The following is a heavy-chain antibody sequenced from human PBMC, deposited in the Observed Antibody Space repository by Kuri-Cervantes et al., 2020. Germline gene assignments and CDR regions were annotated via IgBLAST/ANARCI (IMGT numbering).Heavy chain of an antibody. V-gene: IGHV3-30*02. Sequence: GESLKISCAASRFTFSNYGMHWVRQAPGKGLEWVAFIRYDGSNKYYADSVKGRFTISRDNSKNTVYLQMNRLRAEDTAVYYCARGPGRRILAAASFDYWGQGTLVTVSS. CDR2: IRYDGSNK. D-gene: IGHD2-15*01. J-gene: IGHJ4*02. CDR3: ARGPGRRILAAASFDY. CDR1: RFTFSNYG.